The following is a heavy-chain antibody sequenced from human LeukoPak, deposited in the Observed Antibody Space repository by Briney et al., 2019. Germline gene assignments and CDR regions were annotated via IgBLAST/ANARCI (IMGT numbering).Heavy chain of an antibody. Sequence: PGGSLRLSCAASGFTFSIYAMSWVRQAPGKVLEWVAVISYDGGNKYYADSVKGRFTISRDNSKNTLYLQMSSLRAEDTAVYYCAKGNGWYLDYWGQGTLVTVSS. CDR1: GFTFSIYA. D-gene: IGHD6-19*01. CDR2: ISYDGGNK. CDR3: AKGNGWYLDY. V-gene: IGHV3-30*18. J-gene: IGHJ4*02.